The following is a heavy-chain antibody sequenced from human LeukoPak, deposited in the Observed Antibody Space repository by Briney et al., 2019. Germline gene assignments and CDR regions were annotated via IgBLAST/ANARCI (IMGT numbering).Heavy chain of an antibody. Sequence: GGSLRLSCTGSGFTFGDYALSWFRQAQGQGLEWVGFIRSKAYGGTADYAASVRGRFTISRDDSKSIAYLQMNSLKTEDTAVYYCAKDPPYSIHYFDYWGQGTLVAVSS. V-gene: IGHV3-49*03. CDR3: AKDPPYSIHYFDY. J-gene: IGHJ4*02. CDR2: IRSKAYGGTA. D-gene: IGHD6-13*01. CDR1: GFTFGDYA.